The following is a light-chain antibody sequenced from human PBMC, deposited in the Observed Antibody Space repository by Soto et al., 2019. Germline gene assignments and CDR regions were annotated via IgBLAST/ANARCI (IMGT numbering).Light chain of an antibody. J-gene: IGKJ1*01. V-gene: IGKV1-27*01. CDR1: QAISNY. CDR3: QKYNSAPWT. Sequence: DIQMTQSPSSLSASVGDRVTITCRASQAISNYLAWYQQKPGKVPNLLMYGASTLQSGVPSRFRGSGSGTNFTLTISRLQPEDVATYYCQKYNSAPWTFGQGTKVEIK. CDR2: GAS.